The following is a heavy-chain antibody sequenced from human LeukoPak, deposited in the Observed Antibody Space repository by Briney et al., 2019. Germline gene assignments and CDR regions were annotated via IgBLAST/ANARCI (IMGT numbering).Heavy chain of an antibody. CDR2: IYHSGST. CDR1: GGSISSSNW. D-gene: IGHD6-19*01. J-gene: IGHJ4*02. CDR3: ARDLRAVAGTQFGY. Sequence: PSETLSLTCAVSGGSISSSNWWSWVRQPPGKGLEWIGEIYHSGSTNYNPSLKSRVTISVDKSKNQFSLKLSSVTAADTAVYYCARDLRAVAGTQFGYWGQGTLVTVSS. V-gene: IGHV4-4*02.